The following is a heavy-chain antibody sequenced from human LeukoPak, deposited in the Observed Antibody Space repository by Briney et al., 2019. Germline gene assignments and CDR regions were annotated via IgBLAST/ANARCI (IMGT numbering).Heavy chain of an antibody. J-gene: IGHJ2*01. CDR2: IYTSGST. CDR3: ARGYCSGGSCYQKPYWYFDL. CDR1: GGSISSYY. Sequence: PSETLSLTCTVSGGSISSYYWSWIRQPAGKGLEWIGRIYTSGSTTYNPSLKSRVTMSVDTSKNQFSLKLSSVTAADTAVYYCARGYCSGGSCYQKPYWYFDLWGRGTLVTVSS. V-gene: IGHV4-4*07. D-gene: IGHD2-15*01.